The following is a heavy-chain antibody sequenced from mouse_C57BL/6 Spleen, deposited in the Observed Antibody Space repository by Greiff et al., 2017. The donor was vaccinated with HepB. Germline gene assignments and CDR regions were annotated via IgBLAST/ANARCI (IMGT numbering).Heavy chain of an antibody. CDR3: ARQRGLSWYLDV. CDR2: ISNGGGST. Sequence: EVQLVESGGGLVQPGGSLKLSCAASGFTFSDYYMYWVRQTPEKRLEWVAYISNGGGSTYYPDTVKGRFTISRDNAKNTLYLQMSRLKSEDTAMYYCARQRGLSWYLDVWGTRTTVTVAS. CDR1: GFTFSDYY. V-gene: IGHV5-12*01. D-gene: IGHD1-1*02. J-gene: IGHJ1*03.